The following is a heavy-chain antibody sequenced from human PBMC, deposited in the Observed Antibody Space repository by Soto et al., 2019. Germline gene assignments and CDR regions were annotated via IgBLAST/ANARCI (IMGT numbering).Heavy chain of an antibody. CDR1: GYTFTNYA. V-gene: IGHV1-3*01. CDR3: ARSEQYYESGGYYYPSGYYYYGMDV. D-gene: IGHD3-22*01. CDR2: INAGNGNT. J-gene: IGHJ6*02. Sequence: GASVKVSCKASGYTFTNYAMHWVRQAPGQRLEWMGWINAGNGNTKYSQIFEGRVTITRDTSATIAYMELSSLRSEDTAVYYCARSEQYYESGGYYYPSGYYYYGMDVWGQGTTVTVSS.